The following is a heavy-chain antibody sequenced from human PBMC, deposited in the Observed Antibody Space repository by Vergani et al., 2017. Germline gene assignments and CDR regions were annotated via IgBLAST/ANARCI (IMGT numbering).Heavy chain of an antibody. CDR2: INHSGST. Sequence: QVQLQQWGAGLLKPSETLSLTCAVYGGSFSGYYWSWIRQPPGKGLEWIGEINHSGSTNYNPSLKSRVTISVDTSKNQFSLKLSSVTAADTAVYYCARANYDFWSGSDYGMDVWGQGTTVTVSS. J-gene: IGHJ6*02. D-gene: IGHD3-3*01. CDR3: ARANYDFWSGSDYGMDV. V-gene: IGHV4-34*01. CDR1: GGSFSGYY.